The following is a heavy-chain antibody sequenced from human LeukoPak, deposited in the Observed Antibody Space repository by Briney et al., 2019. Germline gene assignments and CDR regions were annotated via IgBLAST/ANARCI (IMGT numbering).Heavy chain of an antibody. J-gene: IGHJ6*02. D-gene: IGHD3-9*01. CDR3: AREAIHYYYGMDV. Sequence: SVKVSCKASGGTFSSYAISWVRHAPGQGLEWMGGIIPIFGTANDAQMFQGRVTIAADESTSTAYMELSSLRSEDTAVYYCAREAIHYYYGMDVWGQGTTVTVSS. CDR2: IIPIFGTA. CDR1: GGTFSSYA. V-gene: IGHV1-69*13.